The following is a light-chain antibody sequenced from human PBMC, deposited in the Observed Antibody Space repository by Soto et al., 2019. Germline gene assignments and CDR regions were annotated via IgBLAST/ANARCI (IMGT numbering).Light chain of an antibody. J-gene: IGKJ4*01. V-gene: IGKV1-16*01. CDR2: DAS. Sequence: DVQMTQSPSSLSASVGDSVSITCRASQVLSTSLAWFQQKPGKPPRFLIYDASRLQTGVPSRFSGSGSGTHFTLTITNLQPEDFTTYYCHHYTYYPFTFGGGTRV. CDR1: QVLSTS. CDR3: HHYTYYPFT.